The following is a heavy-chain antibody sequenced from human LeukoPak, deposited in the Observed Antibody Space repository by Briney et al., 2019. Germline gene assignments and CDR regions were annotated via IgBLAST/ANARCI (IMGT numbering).Heavy chain of an antibody. CDR3: ARDLSVRGFYYMDV. V-gene: IGHV4-4*07. Sequence: SETLSLTCTVSVGSISSYYWSWIRQPAGKGLEWIGRIYTSGSTNYNPSLKSRVTMSVDTSKNQFSLKLRSVTAADTAVYYCARDLSVRGFYYMDVWGKGTTVTVSS. D-gene: IGHD3-10*01. CDR2: IYTSGST. J-gene: IGHJ6*03. CDR1: VGSISSYY.